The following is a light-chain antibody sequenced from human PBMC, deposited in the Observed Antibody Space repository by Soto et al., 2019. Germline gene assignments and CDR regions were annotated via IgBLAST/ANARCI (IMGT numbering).Light chain of an antibody. J-gene: IGKJ2*04. CDR1: QDISTY. V-gene: IGKV1-9*01. CDR3: QRLRTYPCS. Sequence: DIQLTQSPSFLSASVGDRVTVSCRASQDISTYLAWYQQKAGKVPQLLVYPASNMQDGVPSRFSGSGSGTYFPLTSNNLQDEDLTTYYWQRLRTYPCSFGQGTKLDIK. CDR2: PAS.